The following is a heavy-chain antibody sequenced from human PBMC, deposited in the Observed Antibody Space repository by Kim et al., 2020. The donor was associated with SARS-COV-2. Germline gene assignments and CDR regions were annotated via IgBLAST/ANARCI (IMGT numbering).Heavy chain of an antibody. CDR1: GDFITGYY. D-gene: IGHD3-3*01. Sequence: SETLSLTCTVAGDFITGYYCSWIRQPPGKGLQWIGYIYYTGNTNYNPSLKSRVTISVDTSKNQFSLKLSSVTAADTAVYFCARSKSRFLEWPPIGAFDIWGHGTTVTASS. CDR2: IYYTGNT. CDR3: ARSKSRFLEWPPIGAFDI. V-gene: IGHV4-59*01. J-gene: IGHJ3*02.